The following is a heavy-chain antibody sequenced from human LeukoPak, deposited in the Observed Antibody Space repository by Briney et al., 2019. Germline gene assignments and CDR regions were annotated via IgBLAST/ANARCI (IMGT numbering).Heavy chain of an antibody. V-gene: IGHV4-39*01. CDR2: LYYSAST. Sequence: SETLSLTCTVSGGSISSSSYYWGWIRQPPGQGLEWIGSLYYSASTYPTPTLKSRVTISVDTTKNQFSLKLSSVTAADTAEYYRARVLDEYYGYMDVWGKGTTVTISS. D-gene: IGHD2/OR15-2a*01. CDR3: ARVLDEYYGYMDV. J-gene: IGHJ6*03. CDR1: GGSISSSSYY.